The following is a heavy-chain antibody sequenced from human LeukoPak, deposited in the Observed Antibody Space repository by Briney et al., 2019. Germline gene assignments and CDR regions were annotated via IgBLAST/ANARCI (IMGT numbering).Heavy chain of an antibody. CDR2: ISGSGNTT. V-gene: IGHV3-23*01. Sequence: GGSLRLSCAASKFTFSTYAMTWVRQAASKELEWVSAISGSGNTTYYADSVKERFTISRDNSTNTLYLQMISLRAADTAVYYCAKLSAGRSRWVDNWGQGSPGTVS. D-gene: IGHD3-10*01. CDR1: KFTFSTYA. J-gene: IGHJ4*02. CDR3: AKLSAGRSRWVDN.